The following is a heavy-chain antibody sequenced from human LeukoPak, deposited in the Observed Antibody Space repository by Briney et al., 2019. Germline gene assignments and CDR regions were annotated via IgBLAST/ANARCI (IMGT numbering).Heavy chain of an antibody. CDR3: AALTKYYYEYYFDY. V-gene: IGHV1-69*04. CDR2: IIPILGIA. J-gene: IGHJ4*02. Sequence: SVKVSCKASGGTFSSYAISWVRQAPGQGLEWMGGIIPILGIANYAQKFQGRVTITADKSTSTAYMELSSLRSEDTAVYYCAALTKYYYEYYFDYWGQGTLVTVSS. CDR1: GGTFSSYA. D-gene: IGHD3-22*01.